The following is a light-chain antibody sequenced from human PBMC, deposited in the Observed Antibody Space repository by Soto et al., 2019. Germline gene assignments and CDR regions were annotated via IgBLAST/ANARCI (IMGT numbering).Light chain of an antibody. V-gene: IGKV3-15*01. CDR3: QQYNNWPYS. Sequence: PGERATLSCRASQTVSSLLAWYQQKPGQAPRLLIYRASTRAAGLPDRFSGTGSETDFTLTISGLQSEDSAVYFCQQYNNWPYSFGQGTRLEIK. CDR1: QTVSSL. CDR2: RAS. J-gene: IGKJ5*01.